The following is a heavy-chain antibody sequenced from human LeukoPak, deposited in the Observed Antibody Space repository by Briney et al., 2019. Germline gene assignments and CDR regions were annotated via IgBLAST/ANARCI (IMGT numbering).Heavy chain of an antibody. J-gene: IGHJ5*02. CDR1: GFTFSDYY. Sequence: KPGGSLRLSCAASGFTFSDYYMNWVRQAPGKGLEWVSSISSSSTIYYADSVKGRFTISRDNAKNSLYLQMNSLRAEDTAVYYCARDANKYYYGSGRQKNWFDPWGQGTLVTVSS. D-gene: IGHD3-10*01. CDR3: ARDANKYYYGSGRQKNWFDP. CDR2: ISSSSTI. V-gene: IGHV3-69-1*02.